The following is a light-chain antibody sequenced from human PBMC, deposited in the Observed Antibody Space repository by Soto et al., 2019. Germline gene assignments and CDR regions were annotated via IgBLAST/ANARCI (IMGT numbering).Light chain of an antibody. CDR3: SSYAGNYIYA. CDR2: AVS. Sequence: QSALTQPRSVSGSPGQSVTISCTRTSSYIGPYDHVAWYQQHPGKAPKLIIFAVSKRPSGVPDRFSGSKSGNTASLTISGLQAEDEADYYCSSYAGNYIYAFATGTKLTVL. J-gene: IGLJ1*01. V-gene: IGLV2-11*01. CDR1: SSYIGPYDH.